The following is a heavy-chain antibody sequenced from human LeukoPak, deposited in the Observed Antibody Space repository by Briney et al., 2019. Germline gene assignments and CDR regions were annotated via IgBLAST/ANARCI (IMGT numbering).Heavy chain of an antibody. J-gene: IGHJ4*02. D-gene: IGHD3-10*01. CDR1: GGSISSSNYY. CDR2: IYYSGSI. Sequence: PSETLSLTCTVSGGSISSSNYYWGWIRQPPGKGLEWIGSIYYSGSIYYNPSLKSRVTISVDTSKNQFSLKLTSVTAADTAVYYCACPIGVRGAYFDYWGQGTLVTVSS. V-gene: IGHV4-39*01. CDR3: ACPIGVRGAYFDY.